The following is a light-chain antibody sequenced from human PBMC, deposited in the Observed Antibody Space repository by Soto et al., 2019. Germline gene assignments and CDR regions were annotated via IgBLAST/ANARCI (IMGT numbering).Light chain of an antibody. CDR3: QKYNSAPWT. Sequence: DIQMTQSPSSLSASVGDRVTITCRASQGISNYLAWYQQQPGKVPKLLIYVASTLQSGVPSRFSGSGSGTDFTITISSLHPEDVATYYCQKYNSAPWTFGQGTKVEIK. J-gene: IGKJ1*01. CDR1: QGISNY. CDR2: VAS. V-gene: IGKV1-27*01.